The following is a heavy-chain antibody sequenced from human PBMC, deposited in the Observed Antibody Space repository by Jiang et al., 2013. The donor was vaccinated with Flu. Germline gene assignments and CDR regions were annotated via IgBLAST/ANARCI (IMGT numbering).Heavy chain of an antibody. CDR2: IYYSGST. D-gene: IGHD4-17*01. V-gene: IGHV4-59*08. CDR1: GGSISSYY. CDR3: ARTTTVTRFVDY. Sequence: GSGLVKPSETLSLTCTVSGGSISSYYWSWIRQPPGKGLEWIGYIYYSGSTNYNPSLKSRVAISVDTSKNQFSLKLSSVTAADTAVYYCARTTTVTRFVDYWGQGTLVTVSS. J-gene: IGHJ4*02.